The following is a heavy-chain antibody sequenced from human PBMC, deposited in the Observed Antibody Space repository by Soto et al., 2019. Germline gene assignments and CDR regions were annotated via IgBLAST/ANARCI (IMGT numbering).Heavy chain of an antibody. D-gene: IGHD4-17*01. Sequence: QVQLVQSGADLKKPGASVTVSCKASGYTFTSYGISWVRQAPGQGLEWMGWISAYNGNTNYAQKVQGRVTMTTDTSTSTAYMELRSLRSDDTAVYYCARDVPTVTTGGPDYWGQGTLVTVSS. V-gene: IGHV1-18*01. J-gene: IGHJ4*02. CDR1: GYTFTSYG. CDR2: ISAYNGNT. CDR3: ARDVPTVTTGGPDY.